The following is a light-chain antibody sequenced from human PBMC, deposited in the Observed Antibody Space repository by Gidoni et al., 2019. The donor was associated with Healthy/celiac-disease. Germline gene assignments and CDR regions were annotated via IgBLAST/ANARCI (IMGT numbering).Light chain of an antibody. J-gene: IGLJ2*01. V-gene: IGLV2-14*04. CDR1: SSDVGGYNY. CDR3: SSYTSSSVVV. CDR2: DVS. Sequence: TISCTGTSSDVGGYNYVSWYQQHPGKAPKLMIYDVSNRPSGVSNRFSGSKSGNTASLTISGLQAEDEADYYCSSYTSSSVVVFGGGTKLTVL.